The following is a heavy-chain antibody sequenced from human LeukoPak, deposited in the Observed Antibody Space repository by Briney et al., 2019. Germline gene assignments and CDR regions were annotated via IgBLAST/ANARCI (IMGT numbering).Heavy chain of an antibody. J-gene: IGHJ4*02. CDR3: VKGRSDFDY. V-gene: IGHV3-30*02. CDR1: GFIFSSYG. Sequence: GKSLRLSCAASGFIFSSYGMHWVRQAPGKGLEWVAFIRADGISKYYADSVKGRFTISRDDSKNTLYLQMNSLRVDDSSIYYCVKGRSDFDYWGQGTLVTVSS. CDR2: IRADGISK.